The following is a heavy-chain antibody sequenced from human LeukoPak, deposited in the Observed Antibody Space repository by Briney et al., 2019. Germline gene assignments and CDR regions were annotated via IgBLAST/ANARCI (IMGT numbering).Heavy chain of an antibody. CDR1: GYSFTSYW. CDR2: IYPGDSDT. CDR3: SRPQTTVVPIDAFDI. J-gene: IGHJ3*02. Sequence: GESLKISCKGSGYSFTSYWIGWVRQMPGKGLEWMGIIYPGDSDTRYSPSFQGQVTISADKSISTAYLQWSSLKASDTAMYYCSRPQTTVVPIDAFDIWGQGTMVTVSS. V-gene: IGHV5-51*01. D-gene: IGHD4-23*01.